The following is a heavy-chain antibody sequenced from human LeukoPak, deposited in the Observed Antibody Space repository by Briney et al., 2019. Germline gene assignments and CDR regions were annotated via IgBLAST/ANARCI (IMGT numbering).Heavy chain of an antibody. CDR2: IFHSANT. J-gene: IGHJ6*03. V-gene: IGHV4-38-2*02. D-gene: IGHD2-2*01. Sequence: SETLSLTCTVSGYSISSGYYWGWIRQPPGKGLEWIGSIFHSANTYNNPSLKSRVTISVDTSKNQFSLKLSSVTAADTAVYYCARGNPVVPAATGRYYYYYYMDVWGKGTTVTVSS. CDR3: ARGNPVVPAATGRYYYYYYMDV. CDR1: GYSISSGYY.